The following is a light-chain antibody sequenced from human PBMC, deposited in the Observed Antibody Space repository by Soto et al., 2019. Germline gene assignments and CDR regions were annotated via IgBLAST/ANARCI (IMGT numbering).Light chain of an antibody. V-gene: IGLV3-21*02. CDR1: NLQTNN. Sequence: SYELTQPPSVSVAPGQTAIITCGGDNLQTNNVHWYQQRPGQAPVLVIYDDKKRPSGIPERFSGSSSGNLATLTLIRVESRDEADYYCQVWDTNSGAVFGGGTKLTVL. J-gene: IGLJ2*01. CDR3: QVWDTNSGAV. CDR2: DDK.